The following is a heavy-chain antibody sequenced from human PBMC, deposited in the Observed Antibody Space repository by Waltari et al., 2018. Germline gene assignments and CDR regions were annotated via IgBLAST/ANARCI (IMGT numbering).Heavy chain of an antibody. CDR3: AKGGITMVLSN. CDR2: ISGSGGRT. V-gene: IGHV3-23*01. D-gene: IGHD3-10*01. J-gene: IGHJ4*02. CDR1: GFTFSNHA. Sequence: EVQLLESGGGLEQPGGSLRLSCAASGFTFSNHAMTWVRQGPGKGLGWVSGISGSGGRTYYADSVKGRLTSSRDNAKNTLYLQMNSLGVEDTAVYYCAKGGITMVLSNWGQGTQVTVFS.